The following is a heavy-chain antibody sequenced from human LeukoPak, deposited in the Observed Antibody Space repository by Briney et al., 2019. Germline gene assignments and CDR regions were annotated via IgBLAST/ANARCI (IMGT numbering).Heavy chain of an antibody. CDR2: INHSGST. D-gene: IGHD5-18*01. CDR3: ARRAGKYSYGYRWYFDY. CDR1: GGSFSGYY. V-gene: IGHV4-34*01. J-gene: IGHJ4*02. Sequence: SETLSLTCAVYGGSFSGYYWSWIRQPPGKGLEWIGEINHSGSTNYNPSLKSRVTISVDTSKNQFSLKLGSVTAADTAVYYCARRAGKYSYGYRWYFDYWGQGTLVTVSS.